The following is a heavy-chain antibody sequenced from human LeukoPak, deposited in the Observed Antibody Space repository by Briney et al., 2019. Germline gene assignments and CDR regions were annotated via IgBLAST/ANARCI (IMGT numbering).Heavy chain of an antibody. J-gene: IGHJ4*02. CDR3: ARHNRRNYYGSGTPDY. Sequence: PSETLSLTCTVSGGSISSGSYYWSWIRQPPGKGLEWIGEINHSGSTNYNPSLKSRVTISVDTSKNQFSLKLSSVTAADTAVYYCARHNRRNYYGSGTPDYWGQGTLVTVSS. D-gene: IGHD3-10*01. CDR2: INHSGST. V-gene: IGHV4-39*01. CDR1: GGSISSGSYY.